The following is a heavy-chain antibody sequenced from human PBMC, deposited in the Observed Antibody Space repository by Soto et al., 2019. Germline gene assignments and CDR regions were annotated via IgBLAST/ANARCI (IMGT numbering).Heavy chain of an antibody. CDR3: ARAQYSGDDFKPAFDI. Sequence: QVQLVQSGAEVKKPGASVKISCKASGYTFTSYAVHWVRQAPGQRLEWMGWIHAGNGYTKYSQNFHGRVTITRDTYARTVYRARSSLRSECTAVYYCARAQYSGDDFKPAFDIWGQGTMVAVSS. J-gene: IGHJ3*02. CDR2: IHAGNGYT. D-gene: IGHD5-12*01. CDR1: GYTFTSYA. V-gene: IGHV1-3*01.